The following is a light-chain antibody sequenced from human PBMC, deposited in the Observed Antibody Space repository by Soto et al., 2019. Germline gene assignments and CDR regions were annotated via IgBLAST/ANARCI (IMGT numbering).Light chain of an antibody. CDR2: EVR. V-gene: IGLV2-14*01. J-gene: IGLJ2*01. CDR3: RSYTSKRSLI. Sequence: QSALTQPASVSGSPGQSITISCAGTMRDVGAYNLVSWYQQHPGRAPQLIIYEVRNRPSGISFRFPGSKSGNTASLTISGLQAEDEADYYCRSYTSKRSLIFGGGTKVTVL. CDR1: MRDVGAYNL.